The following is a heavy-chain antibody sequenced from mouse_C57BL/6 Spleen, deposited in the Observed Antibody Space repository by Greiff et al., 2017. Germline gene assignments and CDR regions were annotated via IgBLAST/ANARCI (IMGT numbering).Heavy chain of an antibody. CDR3: ARRDWDDAMDY. V-gene: IGHV1-69*01. J-gene: IGHJ4*01. D-gene: IGHD4-1*01. CDR2: IDPSDSYT. Sequence: QVQLQQPGAELVMPGASVKLSCKASGYTFTSYWMHWVKQRPGQGLEWSGKIDPSDSYTNYNQKFKGKSTLTVDKSSSTAYMQLSSLTSEDSAVYYCARRDWDDAMDYWGQGTSVTVSS. CDR1: GYTFTSYW.